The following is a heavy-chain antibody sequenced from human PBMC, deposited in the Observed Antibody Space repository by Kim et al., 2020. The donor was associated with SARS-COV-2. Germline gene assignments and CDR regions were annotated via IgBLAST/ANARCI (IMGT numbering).Heavy chain of an antibody. V-gene: IGHV4-39*01. J-gene: IGHJ4*02. CDR1: GGSISSSSYY. CDR2: IYYSGST. CDR3: ASWSGSYPPQYYFDY. Sequence: SETLSLTCTVSGGSISSSSYYWGWIRQPPGKGLEWIGSIYYSGSTYYNPSLKSRVTISVDTSKNQFSLKLSSVTAAATAVYYCASWSGSYPPQYYFDYWGQGTLVTVSS. D-gene: IGHD1-26*01.